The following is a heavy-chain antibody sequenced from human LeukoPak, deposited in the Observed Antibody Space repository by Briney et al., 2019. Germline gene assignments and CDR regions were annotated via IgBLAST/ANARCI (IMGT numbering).Heavy chain of an antibody. J-gene: IGHJ4*01. D-gene: IGHD3-22*01. V-gene: IGHV3-23*01. CDR3: ARGLYYFDY. Sequence: GGSLRLSCAASGFTFNNYAMSWVRQAPGKGLEWVSGISGSGGITNYADSVKGRFTISRDNSKNTLFLQMNSLRAEDTAVYYCARGLYYFDYWGQGILVAVSS. CDR2: ISGSGGIT. CDR1: GFTFNNYA.